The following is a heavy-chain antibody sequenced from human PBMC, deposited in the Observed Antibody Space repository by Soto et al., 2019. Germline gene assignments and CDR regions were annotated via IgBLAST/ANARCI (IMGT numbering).Heavy chain of an antibody. D-gene: IGHD4-17*01. V-gene: IGHV1-8*01. CDR3: ARYIYGQGFKA. J-gene: IGHJ5*02. CDR1: GDTFTNFD. Sequence: QVQLVQPGTEVRKPGASVKVSCEPSGDTFTNFDLNWVRQASGQGLEWIGWMRADSGDSGHARKFQGRVTLTRDTSRSKAYMELSSLRAEDTAVYYCARYIYGQGFKAWGQGTLVFVSS. CDR2: MRADSGDS.